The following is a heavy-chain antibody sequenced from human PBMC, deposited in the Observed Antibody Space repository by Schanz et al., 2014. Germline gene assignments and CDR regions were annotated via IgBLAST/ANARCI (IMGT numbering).Heavy chain of an antibody. J-gene: IGHJ6*02. V-gene: IGHV3-11*01. CDR2: ISSSGNII. Sequence: QVLLVESGGGLVKPGGSLRLSCSASGFTFSDSFMSWIRQTPGKGLEWLSYISSSGNIIHYADSVKGRFTISRDNAKNSLYLQMNSLRAEDTALYYCAKDRQNRVNRVGYYYGMDVWGQGTTVTVSS. CDR1: GFTFSDSF. CDR3: AKDRQNRVNRVGYYYGMDV. D-gene: IGHD3-16*01.